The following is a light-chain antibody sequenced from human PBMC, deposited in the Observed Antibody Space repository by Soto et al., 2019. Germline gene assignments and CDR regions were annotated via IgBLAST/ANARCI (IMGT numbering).Light chain of an antibody. CDR1: QTISSW. J-gene: IGKJ1*01. CDR3: QHYNSYSEA. Sequence: NQMTQSPSTLSVSVGDRVTITFRASQTISSWLAWYQQKPEKAPKLLIYKASTLKSGVPSRFSGSGSGTEFTLTISSLQPDDFATYYCQHYNSYSEAFGQGTKVDI. V-gene: IGKV1-5*03. CDR2: KAS.